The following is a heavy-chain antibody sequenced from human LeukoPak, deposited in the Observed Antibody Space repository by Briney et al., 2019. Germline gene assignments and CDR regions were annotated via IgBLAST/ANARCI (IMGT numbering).Heavy chain of an antibody. J-gene: IGHJ4*02. D-gene: IGHD3-22*01. V-gene: IGHV1-46*01. CDR2: INPSGGST. CDR3: ARGTYYSDRSGYLAVDY. CDR1: GGTFSIYA. Sequence: ASVKVSCTASGGTFSIYAISWVRQAPGQGLEWMGIINPSGGSTSYAQKFQGRVTMTRDTSTSTVYMELSSLRSEDTAVYYCARGTYYSDRSGYLAVDYWGQGTLVTVSS.